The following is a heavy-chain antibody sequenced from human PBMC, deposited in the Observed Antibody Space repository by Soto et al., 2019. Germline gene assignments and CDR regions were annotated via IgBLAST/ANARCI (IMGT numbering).Heavy chain of an antibody. Sequence: QVQLQESGPGLVKPSQTLSLTCTVSGGSISSGGYYWSWIRQHPGKGLEWIGYIYYSGSTYYNPPLKSRVTISVDTSKNQFSLKLSSVTAADTAVYYCGTNSAVTTLGFDYWGQGTLVTVSS. J-gene: IGHJ4*02. CDR2: IYYSGST. CDR3: GTNSAVTTLGFDY. CDR1: GGSISSGGYY. D-gene: IGHD4-4*01. V-gene: IGHV4-31*03.